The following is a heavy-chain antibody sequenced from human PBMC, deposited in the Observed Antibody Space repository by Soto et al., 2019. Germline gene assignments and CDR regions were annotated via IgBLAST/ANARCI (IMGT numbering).Heavy chain of an antibody. CDR3: ARRDTRYYYYGLDV. CDR1: GFTFTRFS. V-gene: IGHV3-30-3*01. Sequence: QVRLVESGGGVVQPGKSLRVSCAGSGFTFTRFSIHWVRQAPGKGLEWVALVSYDGSSQYYADSVKGRFTISRDKSMNTVELQMSSLRPEDTAVYYCARRDTRYYYYGLDVWGQGTTVTVSS. CDR2: VSYDGSSQ. J-gene: IGHJ6*02.